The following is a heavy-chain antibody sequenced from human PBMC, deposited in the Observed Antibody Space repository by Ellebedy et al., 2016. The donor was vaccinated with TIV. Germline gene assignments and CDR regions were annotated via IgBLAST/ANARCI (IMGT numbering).Heavy chain of an antibody. CDR1: GYTFTSYG. CDR3: ARDLLFWWEPSVTAFDI. J-gene: IGHJ3*02. CDR2: ISPYNGNT. D-gene: IGHD1-26*01. V-gene: IGHV1-18*04. Sequence: ASVKVSCKASGYTFTSYGISWLRQAPGQGLEWMGWISPYNGNTNYAQMLQGRVTMSTDTSTNTAYLELRTLVSDDTAVYYCARDLLFWWEPSVTAFDIWGQGTMVTVSS.